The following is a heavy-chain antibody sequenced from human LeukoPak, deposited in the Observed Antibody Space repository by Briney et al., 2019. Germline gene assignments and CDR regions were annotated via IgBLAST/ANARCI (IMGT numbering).Heavy chain of an antibody. Sequence: SETLSLTCAVYGGSFSGYYWSWIRQPPGKGLEWIGEINHSGSTNYNPSLKSRVTISVDTSKNQFSLKLSSVTAADTAVYYCARGLPVIAVAVLNWFDPWGQGTLVTVSS. CDR3: ARGLPVIAVAVLNWFDP. D-gene: IGHD6-19*01. CDR1: GGSFSGYY. V-gene: IGHV4-34*01. J-gene: IGHJ5*02. CDR2: INHSGST.